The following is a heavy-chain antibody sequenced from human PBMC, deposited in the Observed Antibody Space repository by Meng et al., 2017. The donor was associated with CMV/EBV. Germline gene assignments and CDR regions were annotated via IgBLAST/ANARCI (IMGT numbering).Heavy chain of an antibody. D-gene: IGHD6-13*01. Sequence: SVKVSCKASGFTFTSSAVQWVRQARGQRLEWIGWIVVGSGNTNYAQKFQERVTITRDMSTSTAYMELSSLRSEDTAVYYCAADSNGGSSSWLGHYYYHGMDVWGQGTTVTVSS. CDR3: AADSNGGSSSWLGHYYYHGMDV. CDR2: IVVGSGNT. CDR1: GFTFTSSA. J-gene: IGHJ6*02. V-gene: IGHV1-58*01.